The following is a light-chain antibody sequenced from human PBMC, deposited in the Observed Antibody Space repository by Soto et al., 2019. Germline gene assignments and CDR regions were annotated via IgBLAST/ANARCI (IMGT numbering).Light chain of an antibody. J-gene: IGKJ1*01. CDR3: QQYGSSPGT. Sequence: EIVLTQSPGTMSLSPGERATLSCRASQSVTSNYLAWYQQKPGQAPRLLIFGASIRDTGIPDRFSGRGSGTVFTLTISRPEPEDFAVYYCQQYGSSPGTFGPGTKVDIK. CDR1: QSVTSNY. CDR2: GAS. V-gene: IGKV3-20*01.